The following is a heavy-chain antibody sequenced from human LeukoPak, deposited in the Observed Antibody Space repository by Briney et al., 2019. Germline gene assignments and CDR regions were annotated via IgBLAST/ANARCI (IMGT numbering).Heavy chain of an antibody. CDR1: TGAMSRGGYY. D-gene: IGHD2-21*02. Sequence: PSETLSLTCTVSTGAMSRGGYYWSWIRQPPGQGLEWIGYIYHSGSTNYNPSLKSRVTISVDKSKNQFSLKLSSVTAADTAVYYCARVKCGGDCYATFGGWFDPWGQGTLVTVSS. CDR2: IYHSGST. CDR3: ARVKCGGDCYATFGGWFDP. J-gene: IGHJ5*02. V-gene: IGHV4-30-2*01.